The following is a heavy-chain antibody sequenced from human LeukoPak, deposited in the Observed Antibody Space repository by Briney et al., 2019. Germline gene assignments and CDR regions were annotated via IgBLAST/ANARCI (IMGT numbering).Heavy chain of an antibody. J-gene: IGHJ4*02. CDR2: IIPIFGTA. CDR1: GGTFSGYA. D-gene: IGHD4-11*01. Sequence: SVKVSCKASGGTFSGYAISWVRQAPGQGLEWMGRIIPIFGTANYAQEFQGRVTITTDESTSTAYMELSSLRSEDTAVYYCARGEIHDYRGFDYWGQGTLVTVSS. CDR3: ARGEIHDYRGFDY. V-gene: IGHV1-69*05.